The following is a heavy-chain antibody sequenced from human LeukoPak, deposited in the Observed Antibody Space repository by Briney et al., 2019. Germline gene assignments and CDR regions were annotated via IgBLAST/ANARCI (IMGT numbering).Heavy chain of an antibody. J-gene: IGHJ3*02. CDR1: GFTFDDYA. D-gene: IGHD1-1*01. V-gene: IGHV3-43D*04. Sequence: GGSLRLSCAASGFTFDDYAMHWVRQAPGKGLEWVPLIGWDGGGTYYADSVKGRFTISRDNAKNSLYLQMNSLRAEDTALYYCARANAIHDAFDIWGQGTMVTVSS. CDR2: IGWDGGGT. CDR3: ARANAIHDAFDI.